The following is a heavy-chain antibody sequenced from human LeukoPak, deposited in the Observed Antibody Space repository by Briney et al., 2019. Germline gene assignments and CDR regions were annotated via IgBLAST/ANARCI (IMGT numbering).Heavy chain of an antibody. Sequence: SETLSLTCAVYGGSFSGYYWSWIRQPPGKGLEWIGEINHSGSTNYNPSLKSRVTISVDTSKNQFSLKLSSVTAADTAVYYCARMTMRRYCSSTNCYEVWGQGTLVTVSS. CDR2: INHSGST. CDR1: GGSFSGYY. J-gene: IGHJ4*02. V-gene: IGHV4-34*01. CDR3: ARMTMRRYCSSTNCYEV. D-gene: IGHD2-2*01.